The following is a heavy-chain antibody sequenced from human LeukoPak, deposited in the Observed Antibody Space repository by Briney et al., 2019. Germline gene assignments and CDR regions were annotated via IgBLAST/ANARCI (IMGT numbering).Heavy chain of an antibody. Sequence: GSLRLSCAASGFTFSSYGVHWVRQAPGKGLEWVAVIWYDGSNKYYADSVKGRFTISRDNSKNTLYLQMNSLRAEDTAVYYCAKDRNGYFQHWGQGTLVTVSS. CDR1: GFTFSSYG. D-gene: IGHD2-8*01. J-gene: IGHJ1*01. V-gene: IGHV3-30*02. CDR3: AKDRNGYFQH. CDR2: IWYDGSNK.